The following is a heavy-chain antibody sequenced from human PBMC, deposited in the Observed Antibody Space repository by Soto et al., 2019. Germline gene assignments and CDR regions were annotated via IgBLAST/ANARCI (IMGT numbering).Heavy chain of an antibody. V-gene: IGHV2-5*02. CDR2: IYWDDDK. D-gene: IGHD2-21*01. J-gene: IGHJ4*02. Sequence: SGPTLVKPTQTLTLTCTFSGFSLSTSGVGVGWIRQPPGKALEWLALIYWDDDKRYSPSLKSRLTITKDTSKNQVVLTMTNMDPVDTATYYCAHAQCGGDCYSDLCFDYWGQGTLVTVSS. CDR3: AHAQCGGDCYSDLCFDY. CDR1: GFSLSTSGVG.